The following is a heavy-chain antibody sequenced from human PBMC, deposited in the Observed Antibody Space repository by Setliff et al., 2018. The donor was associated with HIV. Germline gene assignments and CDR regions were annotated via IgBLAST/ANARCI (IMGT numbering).Heavy chain of an antibody. V-gene: IGHV1-2*02. D-gene: IGHD1-1*01. Sequence: VSCKSSGYTFTDYFMHWVRQAPGQGLEWMGWISPDNANTRISQRFRGSVTMTRDRSINTAYMEFSGLTSDDTAVYYCARQLSNSFDYWGQGTLVTVSS. CDR1: GYTFTDYF. CDR2: ISPDNANT. CDR3: ARQLSNSFDY. J-gene: IGHJ4*02.